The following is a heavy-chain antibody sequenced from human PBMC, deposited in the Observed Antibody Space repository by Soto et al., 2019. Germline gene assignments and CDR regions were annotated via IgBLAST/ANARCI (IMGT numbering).Heavy chain of an antibody. CDR3: AKDLLQLWFDY. CDR1: GFTFSSYG. CDR2: ISYDGSNK. V-gene: IGHV3-30*18. Sequence: SGGSLRLSCAASGFTFSSYGMHWVRQAPGKGLEWVAVISYDGSNKYYADSVKGRFTISRDNSKNTLYLQMNSLRAEDTAVYYCAKDLLQLWFDYWGQGTLVTVSS. D-gene: IGHD5-18*01. J-gene: IGHJ4*02.